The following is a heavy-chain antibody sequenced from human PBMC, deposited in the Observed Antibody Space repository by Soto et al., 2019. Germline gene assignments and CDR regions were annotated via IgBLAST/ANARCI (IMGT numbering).Heavy chain of an antibody. CDR2: IYYSGST. J-gene: IGHJ4*02. V-gene: IGHV4-59*01. D-gene: IGHD5-12*01. Sequence: SETLSLTCTVSGGSISSYYWSWIRQPPGKGLEWIGYIYYSGSTNYNPSLKSRVTISVDTSKNQFSLKLSSVTAADTAVYYCARNSAQYSGYDLTYWGQGTLVTVSS. CDR3: ARNSAQYSGYDLTY. CDR1: GGSISSYY.